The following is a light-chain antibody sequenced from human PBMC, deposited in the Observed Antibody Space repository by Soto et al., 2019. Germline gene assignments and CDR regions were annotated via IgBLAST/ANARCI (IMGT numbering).Light chain of an antibody. CDR1: QSISTY. V-gene: IGKV1-39*01. CDR3: QQSYSTLWT. J-gene: IGKJ1*01. CDR2: SAS. Sequence: DIQMTQSPSSLSASVGDRVTITCRASQSISTYLNWYQQKPGTAPRLLIYSASSLQRGVPSRFSGSGAGTDFTLTINSLQPEDFATYYCQQSYSTLWTFGPGTKVDIK.